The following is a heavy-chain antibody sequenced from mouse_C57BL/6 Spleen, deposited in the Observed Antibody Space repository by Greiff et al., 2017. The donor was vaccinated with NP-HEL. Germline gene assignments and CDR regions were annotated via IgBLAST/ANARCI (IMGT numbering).Heavy chain of an antibody. CDR3: AREGMSSWFAY. CDR1: GYTFTSSW. D-gene: IGHD2-10*02. J-gene: IGHJ3*01. V-gene: IGHV1-52*01. Sequence: QVQLHQPGAELVRPGPSLTLSCKVSGYTFTSSWLLWLKQRLLQGLEWIGNFDPSDSETHYNQKLKDKTTLTVDKSSSTAYMQLSSLTSEDSAVYYCAREGMSSWFAYWGQGTLVTVSA. CDR2: FDPSDSET.